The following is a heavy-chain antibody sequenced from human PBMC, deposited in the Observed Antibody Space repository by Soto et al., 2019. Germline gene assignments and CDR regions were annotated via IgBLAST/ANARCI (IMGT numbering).Heavy chain of an antibody. CDR1: GFTFSSYV. CDR3: VPLTYRGSGGPDY. CDR2: ISSNGGTT. Sequence: PGGALRLSCSASGFTFSSYVIHWVRQAPGKGLEYVSAISSNGGTTYYADSVKGRFTISRDNSKNTLYLQMSSLRAEDTAVYYCVPLTYRGSGGPDYWGQGTLVTVSS. D-gene: IGHD2-15*01. J-gene: IGHJ4*02. V-gene: IGHV3-64D*06.